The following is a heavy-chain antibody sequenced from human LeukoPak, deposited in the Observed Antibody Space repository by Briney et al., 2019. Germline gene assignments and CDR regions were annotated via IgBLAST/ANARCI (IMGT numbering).Heavy chain of an antibody. CDR1: GFAFSSYA. CDR2: VSAHGVDK. CDR3: AKVGDYYGWFDP. J-gene: IGHJ5*02. D-gene: IGHD3-16*01. Sequence: GTPLRLSCAASGFAFSSYAMHWVRQAPGKGLEWMAVVSAHGVDKFYADSVKGRFTISKDTSKNTLSLQMNSLRTEDTAVYYCAKVGDYYGWFDPWGQGTLVTVSS. V-gene: IGHV3-30*04.